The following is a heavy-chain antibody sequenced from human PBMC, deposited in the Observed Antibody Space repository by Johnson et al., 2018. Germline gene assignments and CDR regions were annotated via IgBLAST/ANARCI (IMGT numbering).Heavy chain of an antibody. V-gene: IGHV1-69*01. J-gene: IGHJ6*03. CDR1: GGTFSSYA. CDR2: IIPIFGTA. Sequence: VQLVESGAEVKKPGSSVKVSCKASGGTFSSYANSWVRQAPGQGLEWMGGIIPIFGTANYAWKFQGRGTITADESTSTAYMGLSSRRSEDPAVYYCARDLPYCGGDCYLGYYMDVWGKGTTVTVSS. CDR3: ARDLPYCGGDCYLGYYMDV. D-gene: IGHD2-21*02.